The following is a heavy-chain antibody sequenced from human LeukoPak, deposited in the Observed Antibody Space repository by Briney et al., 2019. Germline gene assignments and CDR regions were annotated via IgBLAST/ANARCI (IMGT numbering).Heavy chain of an antibody. CDR3: ARVGGYCSSTSCYNYYMDV. V-gene: IGHV3-23*01. J-gene: IGHJ6*03. CDR1: GFTFSSYA. D-gene: IGHD2-2*02. Sequence: GGSLRLSCAASGFTFSSYAMSWVRQAPGKGLEWVSAISGSGGSTYYADSVKGRFTISRDNSNNTLYLQMNSLRAEDTAVYYCARVGGYCSSTSCYNYYMDVWGKGTTVTVSS. CDR2: ISGSGGST.